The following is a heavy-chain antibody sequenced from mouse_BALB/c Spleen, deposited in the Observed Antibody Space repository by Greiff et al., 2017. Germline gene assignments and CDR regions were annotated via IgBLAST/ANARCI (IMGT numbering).Heavy chain of an antibody. V-gene: IGHV3-8*02. J-gene: IGHJ4*01. CDR3: ARRGPLWLPLYYYAMDY. CDR2: ISYSGST. Sequence: EVQLQQSGPSLVKPSQTLSLTCSVTGDSITSGYWNWIRKFPGNKLEYMGYISYSGSTYYNPSLKSRISITRDTSKNQYYLQLNSVTTEDTATYYCARRGPLWLPLYYYAMDYWGQGTSVTVSS. D-gene: IGHD2-2*01. CDR1: GDSITSGY.